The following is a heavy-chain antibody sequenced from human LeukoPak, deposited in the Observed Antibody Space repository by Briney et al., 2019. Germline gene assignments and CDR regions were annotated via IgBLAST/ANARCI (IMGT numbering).Heavy chain of an antibody. CDR1: GFTFSSYS. CDR3: ARGSGPQRDY. Sequence: GGYLRLSCAASGFTFSSYSMNWVRQAPGKGLEWVSSISSSSSYIYYADSVKGRFTISRDNAKNSLYLQMNSLRAEDTAVYYCARGSGPQRDYWGQGTLVTVSS. J-gene: IGHJ4*02. CDR2: ISSSSSYI. D-gene: IGHD2-15*01. V-gene: IGHV3-21*01.